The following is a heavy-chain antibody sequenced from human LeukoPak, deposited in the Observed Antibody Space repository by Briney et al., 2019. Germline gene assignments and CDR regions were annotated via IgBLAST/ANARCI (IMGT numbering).Heavy chain of an antibody. J-gene: IGHJ3*02. CDR3: ARATYYYDSSGYWTLEFDFDI. V-gene: IGHV4-38-2*02. Sequence: SETLSLTCTVSGYSISSGYYWGWIRQPPGKGLEWIGSIYHSGSTHYNPSLKSRVTISVDMSKNQFSLKLSSVTAADTAVYYCARATYYYDSSGYWTLEFDFDIWGQGTMVTVSS. CDR2: IYHSGST. CDR1: GYSISSGYY. D-gene: IGHD3-22*01.